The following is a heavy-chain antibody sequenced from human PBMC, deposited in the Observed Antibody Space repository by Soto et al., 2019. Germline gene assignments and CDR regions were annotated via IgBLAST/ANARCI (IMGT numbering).Heavy chain of an antibody. CDR1: GYTFTSSD. CDR3: ARGSNHCSGGSCYSDWFDP. CDR2: MNPNTGNT. J-gene: IGHJ5*02. Sequence: QVQLVQSGAEVKKPGASVRVSCKASGYTFTSSDVYWVRQATGQGLELMGWMNPNTGNTGYAQKFQGRVTMTRNTSISTAYMELSSLRSEDTAVYYCARGSNHCSGGSCYSDWFDPWGQGTPVTDSS. V-gene: IGHV1-8*01. D-gene: IGHD2-15*01.